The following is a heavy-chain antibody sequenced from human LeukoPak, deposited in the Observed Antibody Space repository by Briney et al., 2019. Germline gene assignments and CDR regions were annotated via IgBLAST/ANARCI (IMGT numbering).Heavy chain of an antibody. CDR3: AKDWRWEQNIYGMNV. CDR2: FCNGGDNT. CDR1: GFTLSSYA. V-gene: IGHV3-23*01. Sequence: GGSLRLSCAASGFTLSSYAMSWVRQAPGRGLEWVSTFCNGGDNTCYADSVKGRFTIPRDSSKNTLDLQMNSLGAEDTAVYYCAKDWRWEQNIYGMNVWGQGTTVTVSS. J-gene: IGHJ6*02. D-gene: IGHD1/OR15-1a*01.